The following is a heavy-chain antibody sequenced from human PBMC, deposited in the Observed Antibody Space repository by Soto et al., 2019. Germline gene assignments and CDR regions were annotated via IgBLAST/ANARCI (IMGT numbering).Heavy chain of an antibody. CDR2: MNPNSGNT. Sequence: ASVKVSCKASGYTFTSYDINWVRQATGQGLEWMGWMNPNSGNTGYAQKFQGRVTMTRNTSISTAYMELSSLRSEDTAVYYCARYEIMVRGVIIGMDVWGQGTTVTVSS. D-gene: IGHD3-10*01. CDR1: GYTFTSYD. J-gene: IGHJ6*02. V-gene: IGHV1-8*01. CDR3: ARYEIMVRGVIIGMDV.